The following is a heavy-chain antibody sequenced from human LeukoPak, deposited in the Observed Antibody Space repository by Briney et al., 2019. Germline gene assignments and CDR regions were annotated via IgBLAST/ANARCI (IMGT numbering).Heavy chain of an antibody. CDR2: IYSGGST. CDR1: GITLSNYG. Sequence: PGGSLRLSCVVSGITLSNYGMSWVRQAPGKGLEWVSVIYSGGSTYYADSVKGRFTISRHNSKNTLYLQMNSLRAEDTAVYYCARALRVLTYFDYYGMDVWGQGTTVTVSS. D-gene: IGHD3-9*01. CDR3: ARALRVLTYFDYYGMDV. V-gene: IGHV3-53*04. J-gene: IGHJ6*02.